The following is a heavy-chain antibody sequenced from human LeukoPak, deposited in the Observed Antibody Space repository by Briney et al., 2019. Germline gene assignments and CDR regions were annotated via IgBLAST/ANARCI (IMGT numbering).Heavy chain of an antibody. CDR1: GYTFTAYY. J-gene: IGHJ6*02. D-gene: IGHD5-24*01. V-gene: IGHV1-2*02. Sequence: GASVKVSCKASGYTFTAYYIHWVRQAPGQGLEWMGWINPNSGATKYAQKFQDRVTMTGDTSISTAFMELSSLRSDDTAVYYCVRAMAPLDTFNYQYAMDVWGQGTMVTVSS. CDR2: INPNSGAT. CDR3: VRAMAPLDTFNYQYAMDV.